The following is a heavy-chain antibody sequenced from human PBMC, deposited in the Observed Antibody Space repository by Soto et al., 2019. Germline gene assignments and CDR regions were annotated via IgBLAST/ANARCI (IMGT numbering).Heavy chain of an antibody. CDR3: AKGSIYSSGFPAHAFDI. CDR1: GFTFSNYA. CDR2: ISGSGGST. J-gene: IGHJ3*02. D-gene: IGHD3-22*01. V-gene: IGHV3-23*01. Sequence: GGSLRLSCAASGFTFSNYAVTWVRQAPGKGLEWVSTISGSGGSTYYADSVKGRFTISRDNSKNTLYLQMNSLRAEDTALYYCAKGSIYSSGFPAHAFDIWGQGTMVTVSS.